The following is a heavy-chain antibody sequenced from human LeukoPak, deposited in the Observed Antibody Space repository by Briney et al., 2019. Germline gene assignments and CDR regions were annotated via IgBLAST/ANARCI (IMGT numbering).Heavy chain of an antibody. CDR2: MNPNSGNT. CDR3: ARGHLRQWLVLSYYYMDV. V-gene: IGHV1-8*01. CDR1: GYTFTSYD. D-gene: IGHD6-19*01. Sequence: ASVKVSCKASGYTFTSYDINWVRQATGQGLEWMGWMNPNSGNTGYAQKFQGRVTMTRNTSISTAYMELSSLRSEDTAVYYCARGHLRQWLVLSYYYMDVWGKGTTVTISS. J-gene: IGHJ6*03.